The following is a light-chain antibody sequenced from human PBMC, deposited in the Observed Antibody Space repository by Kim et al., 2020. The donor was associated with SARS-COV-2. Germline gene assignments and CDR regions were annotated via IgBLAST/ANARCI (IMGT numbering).Light chain of an antibody. CDR3: SLYTSSSSLV. Sequence: GPSITISCTGTSSDIGGYNYGSWYLQHPGKAPELIIFDVSNRPSGVSNRFSGSKSGNTDSLTISGLQAEDEADYYCSLYTSSSSLVFGEGTQLTVL. CDR1: SSDIGGYNY. CDR2: DVS. V-gene: IGLV2-14*03. J-gene: IGLJ2*01.